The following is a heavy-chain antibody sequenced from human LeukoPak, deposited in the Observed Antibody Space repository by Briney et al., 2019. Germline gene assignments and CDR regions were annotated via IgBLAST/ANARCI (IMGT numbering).Heavy chain of an antibody. J-gene: IGHJ4*02. CDR3: AKDKGLYWNYGRTYFDY. CDR2: IGGSGGST. D-gene: IGHD1-7*01. CDR1: TVTFRSFA. V-gene: IGHV3-23*01. Sequence: GGSLRLSCTASTVTFRSFAMSWVRQAPGKGLFWVSGIGGSGGSTFYADSVKGRFTVSRDNSKNTLYLQMNSLRAEDTAVYYCAKDKGLYWNYGRTYFDYWGQGTLVTVSS.